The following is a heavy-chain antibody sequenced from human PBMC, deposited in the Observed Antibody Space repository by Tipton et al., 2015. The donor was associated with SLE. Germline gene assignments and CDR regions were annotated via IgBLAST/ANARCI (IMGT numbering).Heavy chain of an antibody. D-gene: IGHD6-13*01. V-gene: IGHV3-30*18. CDR1: GFTFSSYG. J-gene: IGHJ4*02. CDR2: ISYDGSNK. CDR3: AKGGYSSSHFDY. Sequence: SLRLSCAASGFTFSSYGMHWVRQAPGKGLEWVAVISYDGSNKYYADSVKGRFTISRDNSKNTLYLQMNSLRAEDTAVYYCAKGGYSSSHFDYWGQGTLVTVSS.